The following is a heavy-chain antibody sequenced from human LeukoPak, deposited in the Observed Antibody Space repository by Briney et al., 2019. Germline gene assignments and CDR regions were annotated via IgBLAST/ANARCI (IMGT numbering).Heavy chain of an antibody. J-gene: IGHJ4*02. CDR2: ISAYNGNT. CDR3: ARDWRGYSSIVGTFGY. V-gene: IGHV1-18*01. D-gene: IGHD6-13*01. CDR1: GYTFTSYG. Sequence: ASVKVSCKASGYTFTSYGISWVRQAPGQGLEWMGWISAYNGNTNYAQKLQGRVTMTTDTSTSTAYMELRSLRSDDTAVYYCARDWRGYSSIVGTFGYWGQGTLVTVSS.